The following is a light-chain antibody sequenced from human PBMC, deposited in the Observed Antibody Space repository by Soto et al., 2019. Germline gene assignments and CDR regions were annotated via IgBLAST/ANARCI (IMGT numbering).Light chain of an antibody. CDR3: QSYDSSHVV. CDR1: SSNIGAGYV. CDR2: GNN. Sequence: QLVLTQPPLVSGAPGQRVTISCTGRSSNIGAGYVVHWYQHLPGIAPKLLIYGNNNRPSGVPHRFSGSKSGASASLAIAGLQAEDEADYYCQSYDSSHVVFGGGTKLTVL. J-gene: IGLJ2*01. V-gene: IGLV1-40*01.